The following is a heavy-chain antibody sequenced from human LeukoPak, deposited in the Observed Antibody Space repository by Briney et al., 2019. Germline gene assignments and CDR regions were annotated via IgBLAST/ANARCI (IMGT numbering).Heavy chain of an antibody. J-gene: IGHJ4*02. CDR3: ARDQRIAARPGPENY. CDR2: ISAYNGNT. Sequence: GASVKVSCKASGYTFTSYYMRWVRQAPGQGLEWMGWISAYNGNTNYAQKLQGRVTMTTDTSTSTAYMELRSLRSDDTAVYYCARDQRIAARPGPENYWGQGTLVTVSS. CDR1: GYTFTSYY. D-gene: IGHD6-6*01. V-gene: IGHV1-18*04.